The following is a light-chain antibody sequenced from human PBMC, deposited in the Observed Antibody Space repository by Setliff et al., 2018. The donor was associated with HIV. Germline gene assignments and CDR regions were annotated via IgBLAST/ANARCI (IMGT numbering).Light chain of an antibody. V-gene: IGLV2-11*01. CDR2: DVS. CDR3: CSYAGSYTFGV. CDR1: SSDVGAYNY. J-gene: IGLJ3*02. Sequence: QSALAQPRPVSGSPGQSVTISCTGTSSDVGAYNYVSWYQQHPGKAPKLMIYDVSKRPSGVPDRFSGSKSGNTASLTISGLQAEDEADYYCCSYAGSYTFGVFGGGTKVTVL.